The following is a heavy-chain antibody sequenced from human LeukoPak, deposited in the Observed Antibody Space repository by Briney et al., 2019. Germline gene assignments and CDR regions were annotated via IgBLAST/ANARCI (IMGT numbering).Heavy chain of an antibody. CDR2: INPNSGGT. CDR1: GYTFTGYY. Sequence: ASVKVSYKASGYTFTGYYMHWVRQAPGQGLEWMGWINPNSGGTNYAQKFQGRVTMTRDTSISTAYMELSRLRSDDTAVYYCARDIVAVVAATVGNNWFDPWGQGTLVTVSS. V-gene: IGHV1-2*02. CDR3: ARDIVAVVAATVGNNWFDP. J-gene: IGHJ5*02. D-gene: IGHD2-15*01.